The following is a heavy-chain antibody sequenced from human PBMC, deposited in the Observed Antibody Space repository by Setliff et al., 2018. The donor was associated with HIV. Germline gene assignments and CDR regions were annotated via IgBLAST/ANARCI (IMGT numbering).Heavy chain of an antibody. Sequence: GASVKVSCKASGGSFSSYGISWVRQAPGQGPEWMGGIIPILGITNYAQKFQGRVTISADKSTSTVSMELSSLRSGDTAVYHCARSSYDILTGYYKALEYWGQGTLVTVSS. D-gene: IGHD3-9*01. CDR1: GGSFSSYG. J-gene: IGHJ4*02. CDR3: ARSSYDILTGYYKALEY. CDR2: IIPILGIT. V-gene: IGHV1-69*10.